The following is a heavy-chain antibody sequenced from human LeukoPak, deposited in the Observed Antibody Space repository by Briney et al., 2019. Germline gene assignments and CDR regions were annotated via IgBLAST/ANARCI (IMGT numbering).Heavy chain of an antibody. V-gene: IGHV1-69*04. J-gene: IGHJ5*02. CDR3: ARAYSSSWDKTYNWFDP. D-gene: IGHD6-13*01. CDR2: IIPIFSIA. Sequence: SVKVSCKASGGTFSSYAISWVRQAPGQGLEWMGRIIPIFSIANYAQKFQGRVTITADKSTSTAYMELSSLRSEDTAVYYCARAYSSSWDKTYNWFDPWGQGTLVTVSS. CDR1: GGTFSSYA.